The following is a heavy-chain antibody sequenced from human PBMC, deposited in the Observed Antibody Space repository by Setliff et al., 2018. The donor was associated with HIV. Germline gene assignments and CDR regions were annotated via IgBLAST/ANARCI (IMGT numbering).Heavy chain of an antibody. Sequence: SETLSLTCTVSGGSIKSSSYYWGWIRQPPGKGLEWIGSIYYSGNTYYNPSLKSRVTISTDTSRNQFSLSLISMTAADSGLYYCARLGDNSDWRSNYFFYYMDVWGKGTTVTVSS. CDR2: IYYSGNT. CDR1: GGSIKSSSYY. D-gene: IGHD3-22*01. V-gene: IGHV4-39*01. J-gene: IGHJ6*03. CDR3: ARLGDNSDWRSNYFFYYMDV.